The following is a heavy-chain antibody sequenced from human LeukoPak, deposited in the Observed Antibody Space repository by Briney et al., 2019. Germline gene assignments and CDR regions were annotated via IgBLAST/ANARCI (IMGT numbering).Heavy chain of an antibody. CDR1: GYTFTSYD. D-gene: IGHD6-19*01. Sequence: GASVKVSCKASGYTFTSYDINWVRQATGQGLEWMGWMNPNSGNTGYAQKFQGRVTMTRNTSISTAYMELSSLRSEDTAVYYCARALHQYSSGWYVLDYWGQGTLVTVSS. J-gene: IGHJ4*02. V-gene: IGHV1-8*01. CDR2: MNPNSGNT. CDR3: ARALHQYSSGWYVLDY.